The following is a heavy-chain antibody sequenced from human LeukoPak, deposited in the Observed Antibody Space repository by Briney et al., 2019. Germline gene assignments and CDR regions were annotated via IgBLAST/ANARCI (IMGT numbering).Heavy chain of an antibody. CDR1: GGSISSYY. J-gene: IGHJ4*02. V-gene: IGHV4-4*09. CDR2: IYTSGST. D-gene: IGHD6-19*01. CDR3: ARLGVAVAAPYYFDY. Sequence: PSETLSLTCTVSGGSISSYYWSWIRQPPGKGLEWIGYIYTSGSTNYNPSLKSRVTISVDTSKNQFSLKLSSVTAADTAVYYCARLGVAVAAPYYFDYWGQGTLVTVSS.